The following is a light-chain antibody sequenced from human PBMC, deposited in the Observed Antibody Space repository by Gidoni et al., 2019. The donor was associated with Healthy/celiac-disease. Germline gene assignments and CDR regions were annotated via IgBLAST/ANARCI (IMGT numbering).Light chain of an antibody. Sequence: EIVLPQSPGTLSLSPGERATLSCRASQSVSSSYLAWYQQKPGQAPRLLIYGASSRATGIPDRFSGSGSGTDFTLTSSRLEPEDVAVYYCQQYGSSPYTFGQGTKLEIK. CDR3: QQYGSSPYT. J-gene: IGKJ2*01. CDR1: QSVSSSY. CDR2: GAS. V-gene: IGKV3-20*01.